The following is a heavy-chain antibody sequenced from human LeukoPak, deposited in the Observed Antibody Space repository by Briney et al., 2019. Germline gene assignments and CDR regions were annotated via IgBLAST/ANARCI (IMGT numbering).Heavy chain of an antibody. Sequence: GGSLRLSCAASGFTFSNYAMSWVRQAPGKGLEWLSAISGIGGSTYYADPVTGRFTISRDNSNNTLDLQMNSLRADDTAVYYCTKAARIAGPSYYYYGMDVWGKGTTVTVST. D-gene: IGHD6-13*01. J-gene: IGHJ6*04. CDR3: TKAARIAGPSYYYYGMDV. CDR2: ISGIGGST. V-gene: IGHV3-23*01. CDR1: GFTFSNYA.